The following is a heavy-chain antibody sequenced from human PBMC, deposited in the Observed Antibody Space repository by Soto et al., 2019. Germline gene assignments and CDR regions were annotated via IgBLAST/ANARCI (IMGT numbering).Heavy chain of an antibody. V-gene: IGHV4-31*03. J-gene: IGHJ4*02. CDR3: ARYSFSGQWSKYDY. Sequence: TLSLTCSFSGVTISSDGYYWTWIRQHPGKGLEWIGYIHFSGNSYYNPSLKSRVTISVDTSKSQFSLRLTSVTAADTAVHYCARYSFSGQWSKYDYWGQGSLVTVYS. CDR1: GVTISSDGYY. D-gene: IGHD1-26*01. CDR2: IHFSGNS.